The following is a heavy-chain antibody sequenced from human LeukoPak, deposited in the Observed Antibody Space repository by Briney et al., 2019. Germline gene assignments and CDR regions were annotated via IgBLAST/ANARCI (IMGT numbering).Heavy chain of an antibody. CDR2: ISSNGGST. Sequence: PGGSLRLSCSASGFTFSSYAMYWVRQAPGKGLEYVSAISSNGGSTYYADSVKGRFTISRDNSKNTLYLQMSSLRAEDTAVYYCAREGSTAVGQWLVRYYYYGMDVWGQGTTVTVSS. CDR3: AREGSTAVGQWLVRYYYYGMDV. CDR1: GFTFSSYA. V-gene: IGHV3-64D*06. D-gene: IGHD6-19*01. J-gene: IGHJ6*02.